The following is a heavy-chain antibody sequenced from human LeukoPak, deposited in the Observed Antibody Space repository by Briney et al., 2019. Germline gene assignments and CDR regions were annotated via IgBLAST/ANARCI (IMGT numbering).Heavy chain of an antibody. CDR2: ISAYNGNT. CDR1: GYTFTSYG. Sequence: ASVKVSCKASGYTFTSYGISWVRQAPGQGLEWMGWISAYNGNTNYAQRLQGRVTMTTDTSTSTAYMELRSLRSDDTAVYYCARLIGVGYSSSSNFDYWGQGTLVTVSS. CDR3: ARLIGVGYSSSSNFDY. V-gene: IGHV1-18*01. D-gene: IGHD6-6*01. J-gene: IGHJ4*02.